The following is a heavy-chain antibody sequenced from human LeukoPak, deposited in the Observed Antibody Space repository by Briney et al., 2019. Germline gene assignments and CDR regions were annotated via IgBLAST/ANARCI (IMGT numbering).Heavy chain of an antibody. CDR1: GFTFSSCA. CDR3: ARKGGGYYTSFDY. D-gene: IGHD3-3*01. J-gene: IGHJ4*02. Sequence: GGSLRLSCAASGFTFSSCATSWVRQAPGKGLEWVSAISSSGGSTYYADSVKGRFTISRDNSKNTLYLQMNSLGAEDTAVYYCARKGGGYYTSFDYWGQGTLVTVSS. CDR2: ISSSGGST. V-gene: IGHV3-23*01.